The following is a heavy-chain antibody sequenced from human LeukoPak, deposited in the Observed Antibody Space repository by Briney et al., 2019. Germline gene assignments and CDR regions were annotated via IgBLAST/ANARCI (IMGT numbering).Heavy chain of an antibody. CDR3: AWYQIDDAFDI. D-gene: IGHD1-14*01. V-gene: IGHV1-69*01. J-gene: IGHJ3*02. CDR2: IIPIFGTA. CDR1: GGTFSSYA. Sequence: ASVKVSCKASGGTFSSYAISWVRQAPGQGLEWMGGIIPIFGTANYAQKFQGRVTITANESTSTAYLELSSLRSEDTAVYYCAWYQIDDAFDIWGQGTMVTVSS.